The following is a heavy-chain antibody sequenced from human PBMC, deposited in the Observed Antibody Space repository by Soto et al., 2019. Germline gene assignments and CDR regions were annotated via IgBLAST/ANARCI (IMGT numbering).Heavy chain of an antibody. D-gene: IGHD2-21*01. CDR2: ISYSGST. CDR1: GGSISSSSYY. V-gene: IGHV4-39*01. CDR3: ARHSRALWWWILDY. Sequence: QLQLQESGPGLVKPSETLSLTCTVSGGSISSSSYYWGWIRQPPGKGLEWIGSISYSGSTYYNPSLTSRVTIAVHTSKIQFSLKLSSVTAADTAVYYCARHSRALWWWILDYWGQGTLVIVSS. J-gene: IGHJ4*02.